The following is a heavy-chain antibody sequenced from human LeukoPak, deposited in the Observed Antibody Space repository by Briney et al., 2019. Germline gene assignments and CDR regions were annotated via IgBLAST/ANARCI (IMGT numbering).Heavy chain of an antibody. CDR2: IFYSGTT. Sequence: SETLSLTCTVSGGSLSSRNYYWGWLRQPPGTGLEWIGSIFYSGTTYYNPSLKSRVTISVDTSKNQFSLKLSSVTAADTAVFYCARQGLELRYFDYWGQGTLVTVSS. CDR3: ARQGLELRYFDY. J-gene: IGHJ4*02. CDR1: GGSLSSRNYY. V-gene: IGHV4-39*07. D-gene: IGHD1-26*01.